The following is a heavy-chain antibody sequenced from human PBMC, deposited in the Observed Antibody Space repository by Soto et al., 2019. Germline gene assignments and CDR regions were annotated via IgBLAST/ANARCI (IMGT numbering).Heavy chain of an antibody. CDR2: MNPNSGNT. Sequence: ASVKVSCKASGNTFTSYDINWVRQATGQGLEYLGWMNPNSGNTAYVQKFQGRVTMTWDTSITTAYMELSSLRSEDTAVYFCARGVKYGAYSRWFDPWGQGTPVTVSS. J-gene: IGHJ5*02. CDR3: ARGVKYGAYSRWFDP. D-gene: IGHD4-17*01. V-gene: IGHV1-8*01. CDR1: GNTFTSYD.